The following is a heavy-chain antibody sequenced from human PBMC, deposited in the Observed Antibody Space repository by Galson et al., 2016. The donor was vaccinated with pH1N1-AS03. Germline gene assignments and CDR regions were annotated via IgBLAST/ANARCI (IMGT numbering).Heavy chain of an antibody. J-gene: IGHJ3*02. Sequence: SLRLSCAASGFTFRTFSIYWVRQAPGKGLEYVSGISDNGINTYYADPVKARFTISSDKSKNTVYLQMSRLRTEDTAVYYCIKEGNRLQSRRSDAFDIWGRGTIVTVSS. V-gene: IGHV3-64D*06. CDR3: IKEGNRLQSRRSDAFDI. CDR2: ISDNGINT. D-gene: IGHD5-18*01. CDR1: GFTFRTFS.